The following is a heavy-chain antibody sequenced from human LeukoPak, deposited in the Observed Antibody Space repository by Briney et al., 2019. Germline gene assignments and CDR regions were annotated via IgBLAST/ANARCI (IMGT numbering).Heavy chain of an antibody. D-gene: IGHD3-22*01. J-gene: IGHJ4*02. V-gene: IGHV1-2*02. CDR2: INPNSGGT. CDR1: GYTFTGYY. Sequence: GASVKVSCKASGYTFTGYYMHWVRQAPGQGLEWMGWINPNSGGTNYAQKFQGRVTMTRDTSISTAYMELSRLRAEDTAVYYCARVWGSSGYSYFDFWGQGTLVTVSS. CDR3: ARVWGSSGYSYFDF.